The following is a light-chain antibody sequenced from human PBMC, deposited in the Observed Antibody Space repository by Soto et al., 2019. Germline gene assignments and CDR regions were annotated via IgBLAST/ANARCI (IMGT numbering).Light chain of an antibody. CDR1: QSVSSN. CDR3: QQYHHWPPLT. Sequence: EIVLTQSPGTLSLSPGARAPLSCRASQSVSSNLAWYQQNPGQAPRLLIYGASTRATGIPARFSGSGSGTEFTLTISSLQSEDSAVYYCQQYHHWPPLTFGGGTKVDIK. J-gene: IGKJ4*01. CDR2: GAS. V-gene: IGKV3D-15*01.